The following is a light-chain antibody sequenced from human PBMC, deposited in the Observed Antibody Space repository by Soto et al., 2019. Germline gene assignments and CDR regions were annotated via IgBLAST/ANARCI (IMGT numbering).Light chain of an antibody. J-gene: IGKJ3*01. CDR1: QSVSSGY. V-gene: IGKV3-20*01. Sequence: ENVLAQSPGTLSLSPGERATLSCRASQSVSSGYLAWYQQKPGQAPRLLIYGASSRATGIPVRFSGSGSGTDFTFTISRLEPEDSAVYFCQQYGRSPFTFGPGTKVDIK. CDR3: QQYGRSPFT. CDR2: GAS.